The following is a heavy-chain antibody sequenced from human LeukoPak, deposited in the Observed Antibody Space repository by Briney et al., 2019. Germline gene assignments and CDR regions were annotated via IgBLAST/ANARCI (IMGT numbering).Heavy chain of an antibody. V-gene: IGHV4-39*07. Sequence: PSETLSLTCTVSGGSISSSSYYWGWIRQPPGKGLEWIGSIYYSGSTYYNPSLKSRVTISVDTSKNQFSLKLSSVTAADTAVYYCARVLAAAGYYYYYYMDVWGKGTTVTVSS. D-gene: IGHD6-13*01. CDR3: ARVLAAAGYYYYYYMDV. CDR1: GGSISSSSYY. J-gene: IGHJ6*03. CDR2: IYYSGST.